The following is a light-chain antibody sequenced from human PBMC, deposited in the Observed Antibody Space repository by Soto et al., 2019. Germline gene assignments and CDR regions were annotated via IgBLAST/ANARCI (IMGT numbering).Light chain of an antibody. V-gene: IGKV3-15*01. Sequence: EVVMTQSPATLSVSPGERATLSCRASQSVTSRLAWYQQKPGQAPRLLIYSASARATGIPARFSGSGSGTEFTLTINSLQSEDFAVYYCQQYNNWPLTFGGGTKVDIK. CDR2: SAS. J-gene: IGKJ4*01. CDR3: QQYNNWPLT. CDR1: QSVTSR.